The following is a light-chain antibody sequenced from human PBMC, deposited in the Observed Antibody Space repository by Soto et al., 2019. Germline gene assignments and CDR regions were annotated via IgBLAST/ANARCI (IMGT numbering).Light chain of an antibody. V-gene: IGKV3-20*01. CDR2: GAS. CDR3: QQYGSSRT. J-gene: IGKJ4*01. Sequence: EIVLTQSPGTLSLSPGERATLSCRASQSVGSSYLAWYQQKPGQAPRLLIYGASSRATGIPDRFSGSGSGTDFTLTISRLEPEDFAVYYCQQYGSSRTFGGGTKVEIK. CDR1: QSVGSSY.